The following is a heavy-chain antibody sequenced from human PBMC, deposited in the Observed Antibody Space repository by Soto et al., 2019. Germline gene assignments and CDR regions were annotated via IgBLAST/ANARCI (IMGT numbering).Heavy chain of an antibody. CDR3: ARTISSSSWTYYYYYMDV. V-gene: IGHV4-34*01. Sequence: PSETXSLTCAVYGGSFSGYYWSWIRQPPGKGLEWIGEINHSGSTNYNPSLKSRVTISVDTSKNQFSLKLSSVTAADTAVYYCARTISSSSWTYYYYYMDVWGKGTTVTVSS. J-gene: IGHJ6*03. CDR2: INHSGST. CDR1: GGSFSGYY. D-gene: IGHD6-6*01.